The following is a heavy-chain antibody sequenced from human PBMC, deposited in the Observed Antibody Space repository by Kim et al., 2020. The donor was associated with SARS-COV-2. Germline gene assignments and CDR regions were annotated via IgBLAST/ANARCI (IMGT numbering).Heavy chain of an antibody. J-gene: IGHJ6*02. CDR3: ASMLGYCSSTSCYYYYYYGMDV. CDR2: IYYSGST. V-gene: IGHV4-39*01. D-gene: IGHD2-2*01. CDR1: GGSISSSSYY. Sequence: SETLSLTCTVSGGSISSSSYYWGWIRQPPGKGLEWIGSIYYSGSTYYNPSLKSRVTISVDTSKNQFSLKLSSVTAADTAVYYCASMLGYCSSTSCYYYYYYGMDVWGQGTTVTVSS.